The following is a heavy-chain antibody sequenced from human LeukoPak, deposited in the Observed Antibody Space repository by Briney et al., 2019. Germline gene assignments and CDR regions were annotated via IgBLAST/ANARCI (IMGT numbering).Heavy chain of an antibody. CDR3: ARFRSSGVVGYYYGMDV. D-gene: IGHD6-19*01. J-gene: IGHJ6*02. CDR1: GFTFSNYA. CDR2: VGSSGDST. V-gene: IGHV3-23*01. Sequence: GGSLRLSCAASGFTFSNYAMSWVRQAPGKGLEWVSHVGSSGDSTNYADSVKGRFTISRDNSKNTLYLQMNSLRAEDTAVYYCARFRSSGVVGYYYGMDVWGQGTTVTVSS.